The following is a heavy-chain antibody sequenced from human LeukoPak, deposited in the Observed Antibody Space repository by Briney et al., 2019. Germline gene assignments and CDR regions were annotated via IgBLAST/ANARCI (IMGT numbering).Heavy chain of an antibody. V-gene: IGHV1-69*04. Sequence: ASVKVSCKASGGTFSSYAISWVRQAPGQGLEWMGRIIPILGIANYAQKFQGRVTITADKSTSTAYMELSSLRSEDTAVYYCTRDSSPPYCTSWWAVGWFDPWGQGSLVTVSS. CDR1: GGTFSSYA. CDR2: IIPILGIA. J-gene: IGHJ5*02. D-gene: IGHD6-13*01. CDR3: TRDSSPPYCTSWWAVGWFDP.